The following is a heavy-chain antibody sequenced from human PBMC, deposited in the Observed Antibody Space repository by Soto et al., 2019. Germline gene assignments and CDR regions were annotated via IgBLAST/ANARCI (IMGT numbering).Heavy chain of an antibody. V-gene: IGHV2-5*02. J-gene: IGHJ4*02. CDR2: IYWDDDQ. D-gene: IGHD5-12*01. CDR1: GFSLDTSGVG. CDR3: ARRRIYNGYDS. Sequence: QITLKESGPTLVNPTQTLTLTCTLSGFSLDTSGVGVGWIRQAPGEALEWLGVIYWDDDQRYSPALRNRLTITKDTSKNQVVLTMTNMNPVDAGTYYCARRRIYNGYDSWGQGTLVTVSS.